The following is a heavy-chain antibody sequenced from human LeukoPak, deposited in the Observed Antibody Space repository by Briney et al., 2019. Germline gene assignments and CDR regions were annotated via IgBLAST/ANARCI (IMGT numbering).Heavy chain of an antibody. CDR1: GFTFSTYE. D-gene: IGHD5-12*01. CDR3: ATSGAYEISWAFNI. Sequence: QPGGSLRLSCEGSGFTFSTYEMNWVRQAPGKGLEWVSYTGSRPTTTYYADSVRGRFIISRDNTKNSVYLQMTSLRADDAAVYYCATSGAYEISWAFNIWGQGTMVAVSS. CDR2: TGSRPTTT. V-gene: IGHV3-48*03. J-gene: IGHJ3*02.